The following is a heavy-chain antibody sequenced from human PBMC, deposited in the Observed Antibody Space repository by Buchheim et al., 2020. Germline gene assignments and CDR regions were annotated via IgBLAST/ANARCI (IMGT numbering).Heavy chain of an antibody. CDR2: ISYDGSNK. V-gene: IGHV3-30*18. CDR1: GFTFSSYG. Sequence: QVQLVESGGGVVQPGRSLRLSCAASGFTFSSYGMHWVRQAPGKGLEWVAVISYDGSNKYYADSVKGRFTISRDNSKNTLYLQMNSLRAEDTAVYYCAKDCWTYDYGDSHFDYWGQGTL. D-gene: IGHD4-17*01. CDR3: AKDCWTYDYGDSHFDY. J-gene: IGHJ4*02.